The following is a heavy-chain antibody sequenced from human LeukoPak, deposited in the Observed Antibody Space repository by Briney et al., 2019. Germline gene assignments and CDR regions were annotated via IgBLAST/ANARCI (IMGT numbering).Heavy chain of an antibody. CDR3: ARGDSGFEVFDY. CDR2: IYPGDSDT. D-gene: IGHD5-12*01. J-gene: IGHJ4*02. V-gene: IGHV5-51*01. CDR1: GYSFTNYW. Sequence: GESLKISCKGSGYSFTNYWIGWVRQMPGKGLEWMGIIYPGDSDTRYSPSFQGQVTISADKFLSTAYLQWSSLEASDNAMYYCARGDSGFEVFDYWGQGTLVTVSS.